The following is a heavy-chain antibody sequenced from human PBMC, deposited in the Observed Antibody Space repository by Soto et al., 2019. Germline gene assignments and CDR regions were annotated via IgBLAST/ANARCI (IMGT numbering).Heavy chain of an antibody. CDR2: IIPIFGTA. D-gene: IGHD3-10*01. CDR1: GGTFSSYA. CDR3: ARGAVRGIRRGYYFDY. Sequence: GASVKVSCKASGGTFSSYAISWVRQAPGQGLEWMGGIIPIFGTANYAQRFQGRVTITADKSTSTAYMELSSLRSEDTAVYYCARGAVRGIRRGYYFDYWGQGTLVTVSS. V-gene: IGHV1-69*06. J-gene: IGHJ4*02.